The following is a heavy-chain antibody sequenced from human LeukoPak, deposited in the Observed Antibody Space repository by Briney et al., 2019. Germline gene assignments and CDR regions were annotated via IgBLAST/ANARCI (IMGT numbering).Heavy chain of an antibody. D-gene: IGHD6-6*01. CDR1: GGTFSSYA. J-gene: IGHJ4*02. CDR3: ARIFGSSSSFDH. CDR2: IIPIFGTV. V-gene: IGHV1-69*13. Sequence: SVKVSCKASGGTFSSYAISWVRQAPGQGLEWMGGIIPIFGTVNYAQKFQGRVTITADESTSTAYMELSSLRSQDTAVYYCARIFGSSSSFDHWGQGTLVTVSS.